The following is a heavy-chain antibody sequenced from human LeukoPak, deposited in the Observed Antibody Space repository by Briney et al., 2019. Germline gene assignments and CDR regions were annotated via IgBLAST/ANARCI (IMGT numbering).Heavy chain of an antibody. J-gene: IGHJ4*02. V-gene: IGHV3-9*01. CDR2: IRWNSGSI. Sequence: GGSLRLFCSVSGFTFEDYAMHWVRQAPGKGLEWVSGIRWNSGSIDYVESVKGRFTISRDNAEHSLHLQMNSLRPEDTALFYCEKGSGRYWTFFDFWGQGTLVAVSS. CDR1: GFTFEDYA. D-gene: IGHD1-26*01. CDR3: EKGSGRYWTFFDF.